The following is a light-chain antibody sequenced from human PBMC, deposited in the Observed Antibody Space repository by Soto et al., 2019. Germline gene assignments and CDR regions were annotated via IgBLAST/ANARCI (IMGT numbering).Light chain of an antibody. CDR2: EVT. V-gene: IGLV2-23*02. J-gene: IGLJ1*01. CDR3: CSDAGSSTYV. Sequence: QSVLTQPASVSGSLGQSVTISCTRTSSDVGSFNFVSWYQQHPGKAPKVVIYEVTKRPSGVSNRFSGSKSGNTASLTIYGLQADDEADYYCCSDAGSSTYVFGTGTKVTVL. CDR1: SSDVGSFNF.